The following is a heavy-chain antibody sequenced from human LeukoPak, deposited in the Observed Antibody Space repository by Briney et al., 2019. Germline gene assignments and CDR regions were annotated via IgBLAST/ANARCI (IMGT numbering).Heavy chain of an antibody. CDR3: ARDMVLLWFGGGSLDY. V-gene: IGHV3-7*01. CDR1: GFTFSDHY. Sequence: GGSLRLSCAASGFTFSDHYMDWVRQAPGKGLEWVANIKQDGSEKYYVDSVKGRFTISRDNAKNSLYLQMNSLRAEDTAVYYCARDMVLLWFGGGSLDYWGQGTLVTVSS. D-gene: IGHD3-10*01. J-gene: IGHJ4*02. CDR2: IKQDGSEK.